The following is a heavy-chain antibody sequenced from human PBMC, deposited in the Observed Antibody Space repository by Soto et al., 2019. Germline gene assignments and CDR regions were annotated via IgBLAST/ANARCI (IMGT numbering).Heavy chain of an antibody. CDR2: IYHSGST. J-gene: IGHJ5*02. Sequence: PSETLSLTCAVSGDSISRSYWWSWVRQLPGKGLEWIGEIYHSGSTIYNPSLQSRVTLSVDKSKNEFSLKMSSVTDADTAVYYCARQCRGVTCHWFVPWGQGTLVTVS. D-gene: IGHD2-15*01. V-gene: IGHV4-4*02. CDR3: ARQCRGVTCHWFVP. CDR1: GDSISRSYW.